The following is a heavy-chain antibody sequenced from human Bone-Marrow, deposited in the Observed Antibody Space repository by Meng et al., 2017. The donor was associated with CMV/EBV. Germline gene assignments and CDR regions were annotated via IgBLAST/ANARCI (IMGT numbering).Heavy chain of an antibody. D-gene: IGHD3-16*02. CDR1: GYTLTELS. J-gene: IGHJ4*02. V-gene: IGHV1-24*01. CDR2: FDPEDGET. Sequence: SGYTLTELSMHWVRQAPGKGLEWMGGFDPEDGETIYAQKFQGRVTMTEDTSTDTAYMELSSLRSEDTAVYYCATDTSFRGVIVDFDYWGQGTLVTVSS. CDR3: ATDTSFRGVIVDFDY.